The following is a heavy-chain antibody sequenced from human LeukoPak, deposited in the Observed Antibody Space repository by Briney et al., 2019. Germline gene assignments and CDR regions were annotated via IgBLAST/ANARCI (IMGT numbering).Heavy chain of an antibody. J-gene: IGHJ3*02. D-gene: IGHD3-3*01. Sequence: SETLSLTCTVSGGSISSYYWSWIRQPPGKGLEWIGYIYYSGSTKYKPSLKSRVTISVDTSKNQFSLKLSSVTAADTAAYYCARGRFLDAFDIWGQGTMVTVSS. V-gene: IGHV4-59*01. CDR2: IYYSGST. CDR1: GGSISSYY. CDR3: ARGRFLDAFDI.